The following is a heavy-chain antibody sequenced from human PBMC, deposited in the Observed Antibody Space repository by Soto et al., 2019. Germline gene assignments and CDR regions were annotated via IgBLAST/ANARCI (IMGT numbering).Heavy chain of an antibody. CDR3: ARGPIETYYYGSGRSNGMDV. CDR1: GFTFSAYN. CDR2: ISSSGSTI. J-gene: IGHJ6*02. V-gene: IGHV3-11*01. Sequence: QVQLVESGGGLVKPEGSLRPSCQAPGFTFSAYNMTWTGRAPGKGREWVSYISSSGSTIYYADSVKGRFTISRDNAKNSLYLQMNSLRAEDTAVYYCARGPIETYYYGSGRSNGMDVWGQGTTVTVSS. D-gene: IGHD3-10*01.